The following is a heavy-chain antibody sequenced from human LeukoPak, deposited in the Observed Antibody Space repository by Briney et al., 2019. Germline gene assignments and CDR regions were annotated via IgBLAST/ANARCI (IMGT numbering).Heavy chain of an antibody. D-gene: IGHD6-19*01. CDR3: AKDNGPGGWGNYFDY. CDR1: GFTFSSYG. J-gene: IGHJ4*02. V-gene: IGHV3-23*01. Sequence: GGSLRLSCAASGFTFSSYGMSWVRQAPGKGLEWVSAISGSGGSTYYADSVKGRFTISRDNSKNTLYLQMNSLRAEDTAVYYCAKDNGPGGWGNYFDYWGQGTLVTVSS. CDR2: ISGSGGST.